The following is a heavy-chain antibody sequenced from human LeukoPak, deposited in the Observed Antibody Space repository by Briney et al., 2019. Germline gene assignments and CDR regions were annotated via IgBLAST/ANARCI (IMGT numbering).Heavy chain of an antibody. V-gene: IGHV3-7*01. CDR1: GFTFINYR. CDR2: MNKDGSER. Sequence: GGSLRLSCAASGFTFINYRMSWVRQGPGEGLEWVANMNKDGSERSYVDPVKGRLTISRDNAKNSLYLGMNSLRAEATAIYYFVREYDDYTRWEDDWGQGTPVTVSS. CDR3: VREYDDYTRWEDD. J-gene: IGHJ4*02. D-gene: IGHD4-17*01.